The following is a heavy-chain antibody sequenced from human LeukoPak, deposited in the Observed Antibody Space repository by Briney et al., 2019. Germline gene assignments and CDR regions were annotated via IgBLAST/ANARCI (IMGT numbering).Heavy chain of an antibody. V-gene: IGHV5-51*01. CDR2: IYPGDSDT. J-gene: IGHJ4*02. D-gene: IGHD6-13*01. CDR3: ARHHKIAAAGYYFDY. Sequence: GESLKISCKVSGYTFTSYWIGWVRQMPGKGLEWMGIIYPGDSDTRYSPSFQGQVTISADKSISTACLQWSSLKASDTAMYYCARHHKIAAAGYYFDYWGQGTLVTVSS. CDR1: GYTFTSYW.